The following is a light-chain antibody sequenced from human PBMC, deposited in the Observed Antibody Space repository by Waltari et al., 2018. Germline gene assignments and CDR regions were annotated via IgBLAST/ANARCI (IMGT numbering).Light chain of an antibody. V-gene: IGLV2-8*01. CDR1: SSDVGGYNS. CDR2: EVS. J-gene: IGLJ1*01. Sequence: QSALTQPPSASGSPEQSVTISCTGTSSDVGGYNSVSWYQQHPGQAPKLMIYEVSRRAAGVPGRFSGSKSDNTAPLTCSGLQAEDEADYYCGSYAGNNNFVFGTGTKGTVL. CDR3: GSYAGNNNFV.